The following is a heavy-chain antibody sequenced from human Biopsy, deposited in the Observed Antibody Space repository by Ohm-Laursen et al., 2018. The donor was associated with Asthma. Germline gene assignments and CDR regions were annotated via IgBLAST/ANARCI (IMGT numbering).Heavy chain of an antibody. Sequence: SVKVSCKSLGGSFNTYVIGWVRQAPGQGLEWMGGINSVFGTTTYPQKFQDRVTITADDSTSTVYMELSSLRSEDTAVYYCARKAGSCISRTCYSLDFWGQGTPVAVSS. D-gene: IGHD2-2*01. CDR2: INSVFGTT. V-gene: IGHV1-69*13. CDR3: ARKAGSCISRTCYSLDF. CDR1: GGSFNTYV. J-gene: IGHJ4*02.